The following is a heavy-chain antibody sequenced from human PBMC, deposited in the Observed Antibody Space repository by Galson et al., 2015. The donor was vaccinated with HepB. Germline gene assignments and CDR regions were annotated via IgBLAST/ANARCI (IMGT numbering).Heavy chain of an antibody. V-gene: IGHV1-18*04. CDR2: ISAYNGNT. CDR3: ARALLYDSSGYYYKFDY. D-gene: IGHD3-22*01. Sequence: SVKVSCKASGYTFTSYGISWVRQAPGQGLEWMGWISAYNGNTNYAQKLQGRVTMTTDTSTSTAYMELRSLRSDDTAVYYCARALLYDSSGYYYKFDYWGQGTLVTVSS. CDR1: GYTFTSYG. J-gene: IGHJ4*02.